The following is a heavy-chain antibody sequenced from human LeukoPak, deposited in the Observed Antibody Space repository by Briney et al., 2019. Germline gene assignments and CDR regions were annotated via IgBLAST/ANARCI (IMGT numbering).Heavy chain of an antibody. Sequence: SLRLSCAASGGSISSNNWWGWVRQPPGKGLEWIGEIYHSGSTNYNPSLKSRVTISVDKSKNQFSLKLSSVTAADTAVYYCARGPLIVGATIFDYWGQGTLVTVSS. CDR2: IYHSGST. J-gene: IGHJ4*02. CDR1: GGSISSNNW. D-gene: IGHD1-26*01. V-gene: IGHV4-4*02. CDR3: ARGPLIVGATIFDY.